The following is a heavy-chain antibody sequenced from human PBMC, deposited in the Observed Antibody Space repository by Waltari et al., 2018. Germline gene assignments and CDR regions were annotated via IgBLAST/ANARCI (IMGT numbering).Heavy chain of an antibody. CDR1: GYTFTSYY. CDR2: INPSGGST. V-gene: IGHV1-46*01. J-gene: IGHJ6*02. Sequence: GASVKVSCKASGYTFTSYYMHWVRQAPGQGLEWMGIINPSGGSTSYAQKFQGRVTMTRDTSTSTVYMELSSLRSEDTAVYYCARGWGGGYSYGSLYYYYYGMDVWGQGTTVTVSS. CDR3: ARGWGGGYSYGSLYYYYYGMDV. D-gene: IGHD5-18*01.